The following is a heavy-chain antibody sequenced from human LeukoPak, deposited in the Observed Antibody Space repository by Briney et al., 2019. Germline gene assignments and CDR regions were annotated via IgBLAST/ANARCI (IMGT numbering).Heavy chain of an antibody. Sequence: GGSLRLSCAASGFTFSSYGMHWVRQAPGKGLEWVAVISYDGSNKYYADSVKGRFTISRDNSKNTLYLQMNSLRAEDTAVYYCAKDLSSGYYGMDVWGQGTTVTVSS. CDR3: AKDLSSGYYGMDV. J-gene: IGHJ6*02. D-gene: IGHD5/OR15-5a*01. V-gene: IGHV3-30*18. CDR1: GFTFSSYG. CDR2: ISYDGSNK.